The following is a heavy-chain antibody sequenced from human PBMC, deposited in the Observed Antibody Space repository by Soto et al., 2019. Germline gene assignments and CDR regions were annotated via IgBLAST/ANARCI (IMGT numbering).Heavy chain of an antibody. J-gene: IGHJ6*02. CDR2: IDPSDSYT. CDR1: GDSFISYW. D-gene: IGHD2-2*02. CDR3: ARQDIVVVPAAIRADYYYYGMDV. Sequence: PGESLKVSWRGSGDSFISYWISRVRKMPGKGLEWMGRIDPSDSYTNYSPSFQGHVTISADKSISTAYLQWSSLKASDTAMYYCARQDIVVVPAAIRADYYYYGMDVWGQGTTVTVSS. V-gene: IGHV5-10-1*01.